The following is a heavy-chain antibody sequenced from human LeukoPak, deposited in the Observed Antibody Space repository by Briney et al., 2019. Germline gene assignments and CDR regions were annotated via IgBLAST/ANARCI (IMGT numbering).Heavy chain of an antibody. CDR1: GYTFTGYY. D-gene: IGHD6-13*01. J-gene: IGHJ6*02. CDR3: AREVRVAAAGDYYYYGMDV. Sequence: GASVKVSCKASGYTFTGYYMHWVRQAPGQGLEWMGWINPNSGGTNYAQKFQGWVTMTRDTSISTAYMELSRLRSDDTAVYYCAREVRVAAAGDYYYYGMDVWGQGTTVTVSS. V-gene: IGHV1-2*04. CDR2: INPNSGGT.